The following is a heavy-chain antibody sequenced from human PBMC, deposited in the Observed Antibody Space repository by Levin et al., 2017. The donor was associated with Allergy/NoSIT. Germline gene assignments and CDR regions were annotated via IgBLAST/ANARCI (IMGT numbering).Heavy chain of an antibody. CDR2: ISYDGSNK. V-gene: IGHV3-30*18. Sequence: GGSLRLSCAASGFTFSSYGMHWVRQAPGKGLEWVAVISYDGSNKYYADSVKGRFTISRDNSKNTLYLQMNSLRAEDTAVYYCAKDLIGGVIAISQNYYYYGMDGWGQGTTVTVSS. J-gene: IGHJ6*02. D-gene: IGHD3-16*02. CDR3: AKDLIGGVIAISQNYYYYGMDG. CDR1: GFTFSSYG.